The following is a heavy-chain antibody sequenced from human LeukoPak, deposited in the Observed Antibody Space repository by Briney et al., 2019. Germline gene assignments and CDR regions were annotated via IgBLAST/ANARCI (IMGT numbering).Heavy chain of an antibody. V-gene: IGHV3-7*01. CDR1: GFSFSSFW. D-gene: IGHD6-13*01. J-gene: IGHJ4*02. CDR2: IKQDGSEK. CDR3: TREGITAAADY. Sequence: GGSLRLSCAASGFSFSSFWMSWVRQAPGKGLEWVANIKQDGSEKNYADSVKGRFTISRDNAKNSLYLQLNSLRAEDTAVYYCTREGITAAADYWGQGTLVPVSS.